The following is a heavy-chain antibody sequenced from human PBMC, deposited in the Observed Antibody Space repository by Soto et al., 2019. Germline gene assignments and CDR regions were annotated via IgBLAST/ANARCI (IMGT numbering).Heavy chain of an antibody. Sequence: SETLSLTCTVSGGSISSYYWSWIRQPPGKGLEWIGYIYYSGSTNYNPSLKSRVTISVDTSKNQFSLKLGSVTAADTAVYYCARGDCSGGSCPFAAFDIWGQGTMVTVSS. CDR2: IYYSGST. CDR1: GGSISSYY. D-gene: IGHD2-15*01. V-gene: IGHV4-59*01. J-gene: IGHJ3*02. CDR3: ARGDCSGGSCPFAAFDI.